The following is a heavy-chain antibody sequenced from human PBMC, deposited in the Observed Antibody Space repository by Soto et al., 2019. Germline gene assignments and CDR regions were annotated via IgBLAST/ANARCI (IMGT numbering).Heavy chain of an antibody. Sequence: ASVKVSCKASGYTFTNYYMHWLRQAPGQGLEWMGWMNPRSGGSKYAQAFQDRVTMTRDASIRTAYMEMTSLRHGETAVYFCARSDDSTSYPLDLWGPGTLVTVSS. J-gene: IGHJ5*02. D-gene: IGHD4-4*01. CDR2: MNPRSGGS. V-gene: IGHV1-2*02. CDR3: ARSDDSTSYPLDL. CDR1: GYTFTNYY.